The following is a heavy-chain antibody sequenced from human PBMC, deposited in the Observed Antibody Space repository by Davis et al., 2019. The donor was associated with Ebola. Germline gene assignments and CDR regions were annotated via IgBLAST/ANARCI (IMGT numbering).Heavy chain of an antibody. CDR3: ARLKGPSMIVVVIPYGMDV. V-gene: IGHV4-39*07. J-gene: IGHJ6*02. CDR2: IYYSGST. CDR1: GGSISSSSYY. D-gene: IGHD3-22*01. Sequence: PSETLSLTCTVSGGSISSSSYYWGWIRQPPGKGLEWIGSIYYSGSTYYNPSLKSRVTISVDTSKNQFSLKLSSVTAADTAVYYCARLKGPSMIVVVIPYGMDVWGQGTTVTVSS.